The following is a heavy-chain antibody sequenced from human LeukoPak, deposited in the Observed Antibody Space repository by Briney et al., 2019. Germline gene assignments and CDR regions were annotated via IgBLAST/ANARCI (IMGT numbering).Heavy chain of an antibody. J-gene: IGHJ4*02. D-gene: IGHD6-19*01. CDR3: ARRRYTSGQVDS. CDR2: VYSSGST. Sequence: SGTLSLTFTGSVGSISSSSHYWGWIRQPPGKGVEWIGSVYSSGSTYYNPTLKIRVTISVDTSKNQFSLKLSSVTAADTAVYYCARRRYTSGQVDSWGQGTLVTVSS. V-gene: IGHV4-39*07. CDR1: VGSISSSSHY.